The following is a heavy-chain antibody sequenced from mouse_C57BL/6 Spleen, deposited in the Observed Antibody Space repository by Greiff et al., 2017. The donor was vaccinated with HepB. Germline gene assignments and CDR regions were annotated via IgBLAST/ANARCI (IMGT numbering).Heavy chain of an antibody. CDR2: IDPSDSYT. V-gene: IGHV1-69*01. J-gene: IGHJ4*01. Sequence: QVQLQQPGAELVMPGASVKLSCKASGYTFTSYWMHWVKQRPGQGLEWIGEIDPSDSYTNYNQKFKGKSTLTVDKSSSTAYMQLSSLTSEDSAVYYGARAGGSSSYYAMDYWGQGTSVTVSS. CDR1: GYTFTSYW. D-gene: IGHD1-1*01. CDR3: ARAGGSSSYYAMDY.